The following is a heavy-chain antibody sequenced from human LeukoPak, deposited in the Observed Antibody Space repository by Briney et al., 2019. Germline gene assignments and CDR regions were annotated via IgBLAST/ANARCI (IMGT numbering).Heavy chain of an antibody. J-gene: IGHJ4*02. Sequence: GGSLRLSCAASGFTFSSYGMSWVRQAPGKGLEWVSAISGSGSNTYYADSVKGRFTISRDSSKNTLYPQMNSLRAEDTAVYYCAKDLREVTANQKLRQFDYWGQGTLVTVSS. CDR3: AKDLREVTANQKLRQFDY. V-gene: IGHV3-23*01. CDR2: ISGSGSNT. CDR1: GFTFSSYG. D-gene: IGHD2-15*01.